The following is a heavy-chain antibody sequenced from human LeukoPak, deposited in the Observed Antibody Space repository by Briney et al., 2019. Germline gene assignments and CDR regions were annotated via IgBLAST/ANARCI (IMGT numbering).Heavy chain of an antibody. CDR2: IYYSGST. Sequence: SETLSLTCTVSGGSISSSSYYWGWIRQPPGKGLEWIGSIYYSGSTYYNPSLKSRVTISVDTSKNQFSLKLSSVTAADTAVYYCARSAEDIAAAGFDYWGQGTLVTVSS. J-gene: IGHJ4*02. D-gene: IGHD6-13*01. CDR3: ARSAEDIAAAGFDY. CDR1: GGSISSSSYY. V-gene: IGHV4-39*01.